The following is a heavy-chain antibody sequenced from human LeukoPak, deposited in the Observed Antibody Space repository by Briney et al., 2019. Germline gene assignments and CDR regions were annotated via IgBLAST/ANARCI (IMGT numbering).Heavy chain of an antibody. J-gene: IGHJ4*02. Sequence: SETLSLTCTVSGGSISNHYWSWIRQPPGKGLEWIGYIYYSGSTYYNPSLKSRVTISVDTSKNQFSLKLSSVTAADTAVYYCASSVVVTATLDYWGQGTLVTVSS. CDR1: GGSISNHY. CDR2: IYYSGST. V-gene: IGHV4-59*06. CDR3: ASSVVVTATLDY. D-gene: IGHD2-21*02.